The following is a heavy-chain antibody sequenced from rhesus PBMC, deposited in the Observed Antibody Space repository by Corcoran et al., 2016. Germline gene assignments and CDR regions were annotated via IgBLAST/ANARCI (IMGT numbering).Heavy chain of an antibody. CDR3: ARPRGYSGYSPFDY. CDR2: ISGSGGGT. Sequence: QLQLQESGPGLVKPSETLSLTCAVSGGSISLNWWSWLRQPLGKGLDWIGRISGSGGGTSYTPSLMSRVTISTDTSKNQFSLKLSSVTAADTAVYYCARPRGYSGYSPFDYWGQGVLVTVSS. V-gene: IGHV4-173*01. D-gene: IGHD5-30*01. J-gene: IGHJ4*01. CDR1: GGSISLNW.